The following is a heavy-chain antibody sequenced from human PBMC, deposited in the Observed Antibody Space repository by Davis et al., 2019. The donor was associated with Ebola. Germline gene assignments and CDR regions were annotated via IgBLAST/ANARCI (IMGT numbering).Heavy chain of an antibody. Sequence: GESLKISCAASGFIFSNYWMSWVRQAPGKGPEWVAIIKQDGGEKHYVDSVKGRFTISRDNSKNTLYLQMNSLTAEDTAVYYCAKDMGRLDYYDSSGYSLDYWGQGTLVTVSS. CDR1: GFIFSNYW. D-gene: IGHD3-22*01. V-gene: IGHV3-7*03. CDR3: AKDMGRLDYYDSSGYSLDY. J-gene: IGHJ4*02. CDR2: IKQDGGEK.